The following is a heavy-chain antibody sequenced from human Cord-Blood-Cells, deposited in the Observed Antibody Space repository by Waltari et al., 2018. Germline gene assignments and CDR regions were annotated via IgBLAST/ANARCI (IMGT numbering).Heavy chain of an antibody. J-gene: IGHJ2*01. CDR1: GFTFSSYD. CDR3: ARDLFGDL. Sequence: QVQLVESGGGVVQPGRSLRLSCAASGFTFSSYDMHWVRQAPGKGLEWVAVISYDGSNKYYADSVKGRFTISRDNSKNTLYLQMNSLRAEDTAVYYCARDLFGDLWGRGTLVTVSS. V-gene: IGHV3-30-3*01. CDR2: ISYDGSNK. D-gene: IGHD3-3*01.